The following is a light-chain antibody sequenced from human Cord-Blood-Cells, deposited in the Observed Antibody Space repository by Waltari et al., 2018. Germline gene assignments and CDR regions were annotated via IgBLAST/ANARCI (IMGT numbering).Light chain of an antibody. Sequence: DIQMSQSPTSRRAAVGDRVTINCRARQSISSYLNWYQQKPGKPPKLLIYAASSLQSGVPSRFSGSGSGTDFTLTISSLQPEYFATYYCQQSYSTPGTFGQGTKVEIK. CDR2: AAS. J-gene: IGKJ1*01. V-gene: IGKV1-39*01. CDR1: QSISSY. CDR3: QQSYSTPGT.